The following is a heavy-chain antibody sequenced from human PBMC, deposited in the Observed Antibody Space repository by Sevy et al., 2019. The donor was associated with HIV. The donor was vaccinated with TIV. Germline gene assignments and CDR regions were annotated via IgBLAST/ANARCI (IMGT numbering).Heavy chain of an antibody. CDR3: AKDRTYSLSWYYLDH. CDR1: GFTFGNYA. J-gene: IGHJ4*02. V-gene: IGHV3-23*01. D-gene: IGHD6-13*01. Sequence: GGSLRLSCAASGFTFGNYAMNWVRQAPGKGRGGVSFIIGSTIKTSYEDPVKGRFTISRDNSKNPLYLEMNSLRAEDTAVYYCAKDRTYSLSWYYLDHWGQGTLVTVSS. CDR2: IIGSTIKT.